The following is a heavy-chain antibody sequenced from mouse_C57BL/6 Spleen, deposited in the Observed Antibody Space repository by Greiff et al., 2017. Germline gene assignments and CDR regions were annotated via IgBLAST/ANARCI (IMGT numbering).Heavy chain of an antibody. D-gene: IGHD1-1*01. CDR3: ARHATVVATDAMDY. CDR2: IYPGSGST. J-gene: IGHJ4*01. CDR1: GYTFTSYW. Sequence: QVQLQQPGAELVKPGASVKMSYKASGYTFTSYWITWVKQRPGQGLEWIGDIYPGSGSTNYNEKFKSKATLTVDTSSSTAYMQLSSLTSEDSAVYYCARHATVVATDAMDYWGQGTSVTVSS. V-gene: IGHV1-55*01.